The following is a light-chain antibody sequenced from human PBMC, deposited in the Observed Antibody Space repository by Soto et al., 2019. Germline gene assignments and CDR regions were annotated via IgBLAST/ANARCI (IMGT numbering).Light chain of an antibody. CDR1: SSKTGSNM. Sequence: QAVLTQPPQDSGTPDRRSPIVFCETSSKTGSNMVTWYRQPPGRPPKLSFYINNRGPSGVPDRYSGSRSGTSASLAISGLQSEDDADYYCARWDDSLHGLYAFGTRSKV. V-gene: IGLV1-44*01. J-gene: IGLJ1*01. CDR3: ARWDDSLHGLYA. CDR2: INN.